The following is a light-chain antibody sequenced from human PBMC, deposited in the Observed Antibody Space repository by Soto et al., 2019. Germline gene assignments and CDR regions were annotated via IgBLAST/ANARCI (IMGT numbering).Light chain of an antibody. J-gene: IGKJ1*01. CDR3: LQYDDWPRT. CDR1: QGVSSSY. Sequence: VLTQSPATLSLSPGERATLSCRASQGVSSSYLAWYQQKPGQAPSLLISGASTRATGTPARFSGSGSGTEFTLTISSLQPEDFASYYCLQYDDWPRTFGQGTKVDIK. V-gene: IGKV3D-7*01. CDR2: GAS.